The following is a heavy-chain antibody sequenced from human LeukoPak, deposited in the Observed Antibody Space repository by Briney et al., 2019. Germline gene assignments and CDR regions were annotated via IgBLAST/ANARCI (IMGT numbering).Heavy chain of an antibody. V-gene: IGHV4-59*08. CDR1: GGSISGYY. J-gene: IGHJ4*02. CDR3: ARTPVVAATYYFDY. D-gene: IGHD2-15*01. Sequence: PSETLSLTCTVSGGSISGYYWSWIRQPPGKGLEWIGYIYYSGSTNYNPSLKSRVTISVDTSKNQFSLKLSSVTAADTAVYYCARTPVVAATYYFDYWGQGTLVTVSS. CDR2: IYYSGST.